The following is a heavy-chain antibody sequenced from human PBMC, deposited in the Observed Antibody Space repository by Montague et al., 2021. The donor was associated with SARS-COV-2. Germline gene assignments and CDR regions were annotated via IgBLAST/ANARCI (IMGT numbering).Heavy chain of an antibody. CDR1: GGSISNYY. CDR3: ARESGYSSGWRYYYGMDV. Sequence: SETLSLTCTVSGGSISNYYWTWIRQPAGKGLELIGRLYTSGSTTHNPSLKSRVTMSVDTSKNQFSLNVTSVTAADTAIYYCARESGYSSGWRYYYGMDVWGQGTTVTVS. V-gene: IGHV4-4*07. J-gene: IGHJ6*02. CDR2: LYTSGST. D-gene: IGHD6-19*01.